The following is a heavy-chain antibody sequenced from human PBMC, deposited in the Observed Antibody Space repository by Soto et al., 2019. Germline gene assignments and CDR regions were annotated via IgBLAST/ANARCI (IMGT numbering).Heavy chain of an antibody. J-gene: IGHJ5*02. CDR3: VSGSFPNWFDP. D-gene: IGHD3-10*01. Sequence: ASGPTLVNPTQTLTLTCTFSGFSFSTSGVGVGWIRQPPGKALEWLALIYWNDDRRYSTSLKNRLTITKDTSKNQVFLIMTNMDPVDTATYYCVSGSFPNWFDPWGQGTLVTVSS. CDR2: IYWNDDR. CDR1: GFSFSTSGVG. V-gene: IGHV2-5*01.